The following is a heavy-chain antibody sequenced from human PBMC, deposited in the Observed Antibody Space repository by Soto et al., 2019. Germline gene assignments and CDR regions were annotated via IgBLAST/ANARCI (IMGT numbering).Heavy chain of an antibody. V-gene: IGHV3-13*01. J-gene: IGHJ5*02. CDR1: GFTFSAYD. D-gene: IGHD2-8*02. CDR2: IGTQHDA. Sequence: EVQLVESGGGLVQPGGSLRLSCAASGFTFSAYDMHWVRQATGKGLEWVSAIGTQHDAYYPDSVKGRFTISRENAKNSLDLQMDSLRAGYTAVYYCARQASYWPGGGGWFDPWGQGTLVTVSS. CDR3: ARQASYWPGGGGWFDP.